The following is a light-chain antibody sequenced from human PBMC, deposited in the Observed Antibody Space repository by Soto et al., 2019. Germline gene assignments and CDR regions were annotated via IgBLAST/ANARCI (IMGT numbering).Light chain of an antibody. J-gene: IGKJ1*01. V-gene: IGKV3-15*01. CDR1: QSVSSN. CDR2: GAS. CDR3: QHYNNWPRT. Sequence: EIVMTQSPATLSVSPGERATLSCRASQSVSSNLDWYQQKPCQAPRLLIYGASTRATGIPARFSGSGSGTEFTLTISSLQSEDFAVYYCQHYNNWPRTFGQGTKVEIK.